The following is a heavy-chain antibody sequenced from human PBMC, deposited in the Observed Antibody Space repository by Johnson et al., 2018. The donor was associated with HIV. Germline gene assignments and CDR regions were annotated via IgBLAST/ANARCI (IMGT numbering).Heavy chain of an antibody. Sequence: QVQLVESGEVVVQPGGSLRLSCETSRFTFDDYAMHWVRQAPGKGLEWVSLLYSGGSTYYADSVKGRFTISRDNSKNTLYLQMNSLRAEDTAVYYCAKLTIFGVVPPNEGDAFDIWGQGTMVTVSS. CDR1: RFTFDDYA. CDR3: AKLTIFGVVPPNEGDAFDI. CDR2: LYSGGST. D-gene: IGHD3-3*01. J-gene: IGHJ3*02. V-gene: IGHV3-NL1*01.